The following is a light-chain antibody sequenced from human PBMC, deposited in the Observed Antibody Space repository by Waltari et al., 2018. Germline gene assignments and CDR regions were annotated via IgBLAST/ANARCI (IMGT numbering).Light chain of an antibody. CDR3: SSYAGSDTYIV. J-gene: IGLJ2*01. CDR2: SVT. Sequence: QSALTQPRSVSGSPGQSVTISCTVTSGDVGGYYYVSWYQQYPGKAPKLLIYSVTRRPSGVPDRFSGARSGKTASLTISGLRAEDEADYYCSSYAGSDTYIVFGGGTKLTVL. V-gene: IGLV2-11*01. CDR1: SGDVGGYYY.